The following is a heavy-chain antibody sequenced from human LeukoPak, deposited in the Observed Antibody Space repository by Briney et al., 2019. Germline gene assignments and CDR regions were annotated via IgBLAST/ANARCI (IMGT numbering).Heavy chain of an antibody. CDR3: ASSIHVYSQRGAFDL. CDR2: ISCSGSIL. Sequence: AGSLRLSCVGSGFIFSPYEMIWVRQAPGKGLEWVSFISCSGSILDFADSVKGRFTISRDNAKTSLFLQMNGPEAEDTATYDSASSIHVYSQRGAFDLWGQGTMVTVSS. CDR1: GFIFSPYE. J-gene: IGHJ3*01. D-gene: IGHD2-2*02. V-gene: IGHV3-48*03.